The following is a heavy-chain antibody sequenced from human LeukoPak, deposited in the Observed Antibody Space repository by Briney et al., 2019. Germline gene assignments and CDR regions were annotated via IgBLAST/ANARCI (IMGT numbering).Heavy chain of an antibody. CDR1: GYTFTGYY. D-gene: IGHD6-19*01. V-gene: IGHV1-2*02. CDR3: ARVAAVASRNFDY. Sequence: ASVKVSCKASGYTFTGYYMHWVRQAPGQGLEWMGWINPNSGGTNYAQKFQGRVAMTRDTSISTAYMELSRPRSDDTAVYYCARVAAVASRNFDYWGQGTLVTVSS. J-gene: IGHJ4*02. CDR2: INPNSGGT.